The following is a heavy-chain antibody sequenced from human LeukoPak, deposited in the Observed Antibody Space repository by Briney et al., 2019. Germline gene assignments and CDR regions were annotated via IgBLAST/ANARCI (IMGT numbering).Heavy chain of an antibody. V-gene: IGHV4-59*01. Sequence: SETLSLTCTVSGGSISSYYWSWIRQPPGKGLGWIGYIYYSGSTNYNPSLKSRVTISVDTSKNQFSLKLSSVTAADTAVYYCARDAAAGTLGAFDIWGQGTMVTVSS. D-gene: IGHD6-13*01. J-gene: IGHJ3*02. CDR2: IYYSGST. CDR3: ARDAAAGTLGAFDI. CDR1: GGSISSYY.